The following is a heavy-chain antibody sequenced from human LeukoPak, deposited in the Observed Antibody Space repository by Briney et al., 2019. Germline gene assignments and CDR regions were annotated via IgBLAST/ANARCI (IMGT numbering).Heavy chain of an antibody. CDR3: ARVAGYSFGKGGSFDF. CDR1: GFTFSNYW. Sequence: GGSLRLSCEASGFTFSNYWMSWVRQAPGKGLEWVASIRQDGGDKYNVDSVKGRFTISRDNAKDSLYLQMSSLRADDTAVYYCARVAGYSFGKGGSFDFWSQGTLVTVSS. J-gene: IGHJ4*02. V-gene: IGHV3-7*03. CDR2: IRQDGGDK. D-gene: IGHD5-18*01.